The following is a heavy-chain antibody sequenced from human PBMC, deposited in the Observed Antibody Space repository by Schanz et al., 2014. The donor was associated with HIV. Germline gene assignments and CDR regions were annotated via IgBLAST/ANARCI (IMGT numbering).Heavy chain of an antibody. Sequence: VQLVESGGGVVQPWRSLRLSCAASGFTFSSYGMNWVRQAPGKGLEWVSSISSGSSHIYNADSVKGRFTISRDNSKNTLYLQMNRLRAEDTAVYYCAREYLGYSSGFDPWGQGTLVTVSS. J-gene: IGHJ5*02. CDR2: ISSGSSHI. D-gene: IGHD6-19*01. V-gene: IGHV3-21*02. CDR3: AREYLGYSSGFDP. CDR1: GFTFSSYG.